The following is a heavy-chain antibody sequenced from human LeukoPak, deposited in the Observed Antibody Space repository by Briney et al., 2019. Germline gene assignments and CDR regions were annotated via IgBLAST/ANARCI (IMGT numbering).Heavy chain of an antibody. CDR2: LSQDASAV. J-gene: IGHJ4*02. D-gene: IGHD5-12*01. Sequence: GGSLRLSCVGTGFTFSSHSMAWVRQAPGKGLEWVAHLSQDASAVEYLESVKGRFTISRDNAKNSLDLQMNSLRVDDTAVYYCARDRGYGGYEEAGYWGQGTLVTVSS. V-gene: IGHV3-7*01. CDR1: GFTFSSHS. CDR3: ARDRGYGGYEEAGY.